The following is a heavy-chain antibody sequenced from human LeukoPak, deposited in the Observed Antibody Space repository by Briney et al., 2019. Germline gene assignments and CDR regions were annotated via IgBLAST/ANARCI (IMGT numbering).Heavy chain of an antibody. J-gene: IGHJ4*02. CDR1: GSTFSCYR. CDR2: INPDGTST. Sequence: GGSLRLSCAASGSTFSCYRMHWVGQAPGKGLVWVSRINPDGTSTSYADSVKGRFTISRDNAKNTLYLQMNSLRPEDTAVYYCARARDFDFWGQGTLVTVSS. V-gene: IGHV3-74*01. CDR3: ARARDFDF.